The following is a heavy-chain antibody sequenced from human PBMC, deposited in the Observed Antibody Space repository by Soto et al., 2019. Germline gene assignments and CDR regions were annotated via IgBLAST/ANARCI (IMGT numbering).Heavy chain of an antibody. J-gene: IGHJ4*02. V-gene: IGHV3-48*02. CDR1: GFTFSTYS. CDR3: ARDREEYWSKGICSGPYFDS. Sequence: EVQLVESGGGLVQPGGSLRLSCAASGFTFSTYSINWVRQAPGKGLEWISYISDNSSVIYYAYAVKGRFTISRDNAKNSLYLQINSLRDEDTAVYYCARDREEYWSKGICSGPYFDSWGQGTLVTVSS. D-gene: IGHD2-8*01. CDR2: ISDNSSVI.